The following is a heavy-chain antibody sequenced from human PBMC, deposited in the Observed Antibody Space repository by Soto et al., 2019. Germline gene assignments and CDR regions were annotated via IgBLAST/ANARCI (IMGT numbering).Heavy chain of an antibody. Sequence: QVQLVQSGAEVKKPGSSVKVSCKASGGTFSSSAISWVRQAPGQGLEWMGGIIPIFGTANYAQKFQGRVTITADEYRSTAYMELSSLRSEDTAVYYFARAWGVRGVIITNWFDPWGQGTLVTVS. CDR2: IIPIFGTA. V-gene: IGHV1-69*01. CDR1: GGTFSSSA. J-gene: IGHJ5*02. CDR3: ARAWGVRGVIITNWFDP. D-gene: IGHD3-10*01.